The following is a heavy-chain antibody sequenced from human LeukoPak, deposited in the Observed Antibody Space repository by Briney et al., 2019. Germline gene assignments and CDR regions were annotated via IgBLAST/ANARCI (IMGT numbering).Heavy chain of an antibody. CDR2: IIQDGGET. CDR1: GFSFSSYW. CDR3: VRALGDVSVGRDYAGNDY. J-gene: IGHJ4*02. Sequence: GGSLRLSCAGSGFSFSSYWMGWVRQTPEKGLDYVANIIQDGGETHYVDSVKGRFTISRDNAKKQLYLQMNRLRGEDTAIYYCVRALGDVSVGRDYAGNDYWGQGTLVLVSS. V-gene: IGHV3-7*01. D-gene: IGHD4-17*01.